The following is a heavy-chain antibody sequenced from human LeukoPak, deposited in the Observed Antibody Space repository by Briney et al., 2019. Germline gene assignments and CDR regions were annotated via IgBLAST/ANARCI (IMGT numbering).Heavy chain of an antibody. CDR2: INPNSGDT. CDR3: ARGPYYDSSGYYRVYFDY. CDR1: GYIFTGYY. J-gene: IGHJ4*02. V-gene: IGHV1-2*02. Sequence: ASVKVSCKASGYIFTGYYIHWVRQAPGQGLEWMGWINPNSGDTKYAQKFQGRVTMTRDTSNNTVYMDLTRLIFDDTTMYYCARGPYYDSSGYYRVYFDYWGQGTLVTVSS. D-gene: IGHD3-22*01.